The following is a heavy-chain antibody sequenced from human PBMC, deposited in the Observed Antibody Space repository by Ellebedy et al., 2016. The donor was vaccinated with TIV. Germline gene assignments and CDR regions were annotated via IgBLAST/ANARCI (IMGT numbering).Heavy chain of an antibody. CDR3: ARHEGRLRHFDY. J-gene: IGHJ4*02. CDR1: GGSISSYT. D-gene: IGHD5-12*01. CDR2: FSYSGST. V-gene: IGHV4-59*08. Sequence: MPSETLSLTCTVSGGSISSYTCAWIRQSPGKGLEWIGDFSYSGSTNYNPSLKSRVTMSVDTSKNQFSLKLSSVTAADTAVYYCARHEGRLRHFDYWGQGTLVTVSS.